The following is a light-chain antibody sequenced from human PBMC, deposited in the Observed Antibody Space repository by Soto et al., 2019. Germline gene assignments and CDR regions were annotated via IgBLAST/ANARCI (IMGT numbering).Light chain of an antibody. CDR2: WAS. Sequence: DIVMTQSPDSLAVSLGERATINCKSSQSVLYSSNNKNYVAWYQQKPGQPPKLLIYWASTRASGVPDRFSGSGSGTDFTLTISSLQADDVAVYYCQHYYSTLALTFGGGTKVEIK. CDR1: QSVLYSSNNKNY. V-gene: IGKV4-1*01. CDR3: QHYYSTLALT. J-gene: IGKJ4*01.